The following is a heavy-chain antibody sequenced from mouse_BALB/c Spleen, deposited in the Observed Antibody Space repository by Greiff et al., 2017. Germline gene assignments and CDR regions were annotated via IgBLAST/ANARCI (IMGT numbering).Heavy chain of an antibody. D-gene: IGHD2-1*01. CDR2: ISSGSSTI. CDR3: ARSEDGNPYYAMDY. CDR1: GFTFSSFG. V-gene: IGHV5-17*02. Sequence: EVQGVESGGGLVQPGGSRKLSCAASGFTFSSFGMHWVRQAPEKGLEWVAYISSGSSTIYYADTVKGRFTISRDNPKNTLFLQMTSLRSEDTAMYYCARSEDGNPYYAMDYWGHGTSVTVSS. J-gene: IGHJ4*01.